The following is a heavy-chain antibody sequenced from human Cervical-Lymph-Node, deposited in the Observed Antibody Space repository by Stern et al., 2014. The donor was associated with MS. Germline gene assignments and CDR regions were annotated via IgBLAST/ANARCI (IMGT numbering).Heavy chain of an antibody. V-gene: IGHV1-69*01. CDR1: GGTFSNSA. CDR2: LIPLFATT. Sequence: VPLVESGAAVKKPGSSVKVSCKASGGTFSNSAFSWVRQAPGQGLEWMGGLIPLFATTNYAQDFQDRVTITEDESTSTAYMELSSRRSEDTAGYYWAVNSGTVYTHYYYGMDVWGQGKTGTVSS. CDR3: AVNSGTVYTHYYYGMDV. D-gene: IGHD1-1*01. J-gene: IGHJ6*02.